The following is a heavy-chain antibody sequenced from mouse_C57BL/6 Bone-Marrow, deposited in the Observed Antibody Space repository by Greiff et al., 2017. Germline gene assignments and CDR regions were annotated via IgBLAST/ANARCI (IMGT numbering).Heavy chain of an antibody. V-gene: IGHV1-76*01. J-gene: IGHJ3*01. CDR1: GYTFTDYY. CDR3: ARSGARGAWFAY. D-gene: IGHD3-1*01. CDR2: IYPGSGNT. Sequence: QVQLKESGAELVRPGASVKLSCKASGYTFTDYYINWVKQRPGQGLEWIARIYPGSGNTYYNEKFKGKATLTAEKSSSSAYMQLSSLPSEDSAVYFCARSGARGAWFAYWGQGTLVTVSA.